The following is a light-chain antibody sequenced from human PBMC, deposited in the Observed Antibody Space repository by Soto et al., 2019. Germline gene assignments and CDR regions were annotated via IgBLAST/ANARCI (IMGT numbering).Light chain of an antibody. CDR2: EVS. Sequence: QSVLSQPAYVSGSPGQSITISCTGTSSDFGAQNFVSWFQQHPGEAPKLIIFEVSNRPSGASDRFSGSKSGNTASLAISGLQAEDEADYFCCAYTTLNTYVFGTGTKSPS. CDR1: SSDFGAQNF. CDR3: CAYTTLNTYV. J-gene: IGLJ1*01. V-gene: IGLV2-14*01.